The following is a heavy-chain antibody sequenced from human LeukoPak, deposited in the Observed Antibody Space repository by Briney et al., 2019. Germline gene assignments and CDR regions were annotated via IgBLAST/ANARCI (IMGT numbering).Heavy chain of an antibody. CDR3: ARVGGSSSVGATSGYAFDI. CDR2: INPNSGGT. D-gene: IGHD1-26*01. CDR1: GYTFTGYY. J-gene: IGHJ3*02. Sequence: ASVKVSCKASGYTFTGYYMHWVRRAPGQGLEWMGWINPNSGGTNYAQKFQGRVTMTRDTSISTAYMELSRLRSDDTAVYYCARVGGSSSVGATSGYAFDIWGQGTMVTVSS. V-gene: IGHV1-2*02.